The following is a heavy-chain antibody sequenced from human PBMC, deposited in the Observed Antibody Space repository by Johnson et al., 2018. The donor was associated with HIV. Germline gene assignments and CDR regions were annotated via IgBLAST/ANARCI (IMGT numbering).Heavy chain of an antibody. V-gene: IGHV3-30*03. J-gene: IGHJ3*02. Sequence: QMQLVESGGGVVQPGRSLRLSCAASGFTFSSYGMHWVRQAPGKGLEWVAVIGYDGSDKYYADSVKGRVTISRDNPKNTVYLHMNNLRAEDTAVYYCARDLAYNSRWTGAFDIWGQGTMVTVSS. CDR2: IGYDGSDK. D-gene: IGHD6-13*01. CDR1: GFTFSSYG. CDR3: ARDLAYNSRWTGAFDI.